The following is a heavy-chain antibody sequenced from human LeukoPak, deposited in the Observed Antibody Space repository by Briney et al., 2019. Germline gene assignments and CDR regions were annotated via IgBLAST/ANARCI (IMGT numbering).Heavy chain of an antibody. Sequence: SETLSLTCTVSGGSISSSSYYWGWIRQPPGKGLEWIGSIYYGGSTYSIPSLKSRVTISVDTSKSQFSLRLSSVTAADTAVYYCARADFWSGYYIPFDYWGQGTLVTVSS. V-gene: IGHV4-39*01. D-gene: IGHD3-3*01. J-gene: IGHJ4*02. CDR2: IYYGGST. CDR3: ARADFWSGYYIPFDY. CDR1: GGSISSSSYY.